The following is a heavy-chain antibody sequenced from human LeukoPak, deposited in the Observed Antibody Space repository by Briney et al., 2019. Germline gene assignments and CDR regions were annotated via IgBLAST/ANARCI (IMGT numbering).Heavy chain of an antibody. CDR1: GFTFSSHW. CDR2: INTDGSST. V-gene: IGHV3-74*01. CDR3: ARERIDCSSTSCYGGGSDY. J-gene: IGHJ4*02. D-gene: IGHD2-2*01. Sequence: PGGPLRLSCAASGFTFSSHWMYWVSQAPGKGVVWVSRINTDGSSTSYADSVKGRFTISRDNAKNTLHLQMNSLRAEDTAVYCCARERIDCSSTSCYGGGSDYWGQGTLVTVSS.